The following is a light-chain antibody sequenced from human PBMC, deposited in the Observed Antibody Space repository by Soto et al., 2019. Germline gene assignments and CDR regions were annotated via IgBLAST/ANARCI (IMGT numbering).Light chain of an antibody. Sequence: DIVMTQSPDSLAVSLGERATINCKSSQSVLYSSNNKNYLAWYQQRPGQPPKLLIYWASTRESGVPDRFSGSGSGTDFTLTITSLQAEDVSVYYCQQYERTPPTFGQGTKLEI. CDR2: WAS. CDR1: QSVLYSSNNKNY. J-gene: IGKJ2*01. CDR3: QQYERTPPT. V-gene: IGKV4-1*01.